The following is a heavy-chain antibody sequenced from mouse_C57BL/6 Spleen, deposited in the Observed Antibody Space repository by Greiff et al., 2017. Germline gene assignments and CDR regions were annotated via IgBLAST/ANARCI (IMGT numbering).Heavy chain of an antibody. CDR1: GYTFTDYE. CDR3: TRGVVATDY. J-gene: IGHJ2*01. D-gene: IGHD1-1*01. Sequence: VQLVESGAELVRPGASVTLSCKASGYTFTDYEMHWVKQTPVHGLEWIGAIDPETGGTAYNQKFKGKAILTADKSSSTAYMELRSLTSEDSAVYYCTRGVVATDYWGQGTTLTVSS. CDR2: IDPETGGT. V-gene: IGHV1-15*01.